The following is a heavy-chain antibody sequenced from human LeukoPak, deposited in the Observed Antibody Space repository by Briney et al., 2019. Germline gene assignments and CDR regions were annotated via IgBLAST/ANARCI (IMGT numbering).Heavy chain of an antibody. CDR2: IYYSGST. V-gene: IGHV4-61*01. CDR3: ARDWDAFDI. CDR1: GGSISSSSYY. J-gene: IGHJ3*02. Sequence: SETLSLTCTVSGGSISSSSYYWGWIRQPPGKGLEWIGYIYYSGSTNYNPSLKSRVTISVDTSKNQFSLKLSSVTAADTAVYYCARDWDAFDIWGQGTMVTVSS.